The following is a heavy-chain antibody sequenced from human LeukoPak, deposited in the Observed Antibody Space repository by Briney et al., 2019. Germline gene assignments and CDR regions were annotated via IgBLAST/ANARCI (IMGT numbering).Heavy chain of an antibody. J-gene: IGHJ3*02. Sequence: GGSLRLSCAASGFTFSSYSMDWVRQAPGKGLEWVSSISSSSSYIYYADSVKGRFTISRDNAKNSLYLQMNSLRAEDTAVYYCARDRATSAFDIWGQGTMVTVSS. CDR3: ARDRATSAFDI. D-gene: IGHD1-26*01. CDR1: GFTFSSYS. V-gene: IGHV3-21*01. CDR2: ISSSSSYI.